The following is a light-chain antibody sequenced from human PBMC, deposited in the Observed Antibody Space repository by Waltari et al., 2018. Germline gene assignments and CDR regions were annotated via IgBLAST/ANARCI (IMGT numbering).Light chain of an antibody. CDR3: QQYYITPLS. CDR1: QSVLHSSNNKNY. CDR2: WAS. J-gene: IGKJ4*01. Sequence: DIVMTQSPDSLAVSLGERATINCKSSQSVLHSSNNKNYLAWYQQKPGQPPKLLIYWASTRESGVPDRFSGSGSGTDFTLTISSLQAEDVAAYYCQQYYITPLSFGGGTKVEIK. V-gene: IGKV4-1*01.